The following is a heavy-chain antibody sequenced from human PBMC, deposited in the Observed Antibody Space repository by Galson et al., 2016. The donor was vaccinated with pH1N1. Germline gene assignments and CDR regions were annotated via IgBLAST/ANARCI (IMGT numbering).Heavy chain of an antibody. CDR2: INRDGGSA. D-gene: IGHD7-27*01. J-gene: IGHJ4*02. CDR3: ATGEGYYFDY. CDR1: GFTFSRYW. V-gene: IGHV3-74*01. Sequence: SLRLSCAASGFTFSRYWMHWVRQAPGKGLVWVSRINRDGGSAIYADSVKGRLTISRDNAKNTLYPQMNSLRAEDTAVYYCATGEGYYFDYWGQGTLVTVSS.